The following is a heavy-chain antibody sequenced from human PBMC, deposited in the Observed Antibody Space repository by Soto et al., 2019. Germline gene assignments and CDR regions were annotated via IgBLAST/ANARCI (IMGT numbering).Heavy chain of an antibody. CDR2: IYHSGRT. D-gene: IGHD6-13*01. CDR3: AVRILGAAAGSTSTGAFDI. Sequence: SETLSLTCAVSGGSISSSNWWSWVRQPPGKGLEWIGEIYHSGRTNYNPSIKSRVTISVDKSKNQFSLKLSFVTAAETAVYYCAVRILGAAAGSTSTGAFDIWGQGTMVTFSS. J-gene: IGHJ3*02. CDR1: GGSISSSNW. V-gene: IGHV4-4*02.